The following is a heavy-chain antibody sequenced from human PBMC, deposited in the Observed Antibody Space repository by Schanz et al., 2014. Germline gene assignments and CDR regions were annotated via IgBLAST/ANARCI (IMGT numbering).Heavy chain of an antibody. V-gene: IGHV1-69*04. Sequence: QVQLVQSGAEVKKPGSSVKVSCKASGGTFSNYAINWVRQAPGQGLEWMGRIIPIFGIANYAQNFQGRVTITADKSTTTAYMELSSLRSEDTAVYYCARDPRGYCSGGSCPAFDPGGQGTLVTVSS. J-gene: IGHJ5*02. CDR1: GGTFSNYA. CDR2: IIPIFGIA. D-gene: IGHD2-15*01. CDR3: ARDPRGYCSGGSCPAFDP.